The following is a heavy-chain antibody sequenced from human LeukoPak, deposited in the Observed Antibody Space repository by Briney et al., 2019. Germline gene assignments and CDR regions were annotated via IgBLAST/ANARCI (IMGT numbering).Heavy chain of an antibody. CDR2: IHASGTT. D-gene: IGHD3-10*01. CDR1: GGSISNF. CDR3: ARDGADVYGRAFDY. J-gene: IGHJ4*02. V-gene: IGHV4-4*07. Sequence: PSETLSLTCTVSGGSISNFWTWIRQPAGKGLEWIGRIHASGTTNYNSSLKSRVSMSVDTSKNQFSLKLTSVTAADTAVYFCARDGADVYGRAFDYWGQGTLVSVSS.